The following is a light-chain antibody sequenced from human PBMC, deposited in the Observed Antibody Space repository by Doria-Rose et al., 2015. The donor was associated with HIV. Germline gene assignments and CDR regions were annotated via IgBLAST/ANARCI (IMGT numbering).Light chain of an antibody. CDR3: QAWDGSTVV. V-gene: IGLV3-1*01. Sequence: PSVSVSPGQTASLTCSGDKLGDKYACWYQQKPGQSPVLVIYQDNKRPSGIPERFSGSNSGNTATLTISGTQAVDEADYYCQAWDGSTVVFGGGTKLPGL. CDR1: KLGDKY. CDR2: QDN. J-gene: IGLJ2*01.